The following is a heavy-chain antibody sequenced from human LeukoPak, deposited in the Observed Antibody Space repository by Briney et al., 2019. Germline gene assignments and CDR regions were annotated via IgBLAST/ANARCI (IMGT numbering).Heavy chain of an antibody. CDR2: LTGSGATT. Sequence: GGSLRLSCAASGFSFSSYAMSWVRQAPGKGLEWVSALTGSGATTNYADSVKGRFTISRDNSRNTLFLQMNSLRAEDTAVYYCAKEDIVSTMGNFDYWGQGTLVTVSS. CDR3: AKEDIVSTMGNFDY. J-gene: IGHJ4*02. V-gene: IGHV3-23*01. CDR1: GFSFSSYA. D-gene: IGHD5/OR15-5a*01.